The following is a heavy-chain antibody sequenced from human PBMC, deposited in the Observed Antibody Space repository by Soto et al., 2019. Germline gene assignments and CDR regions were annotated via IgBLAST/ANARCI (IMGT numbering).Heavy chain of an antibody. V-gene: IGHV4-30-2*01. CDR1: GGSISSGGYS. Sequence: ASETLSLTCAVSGGSISSGGYSWSWIRQPPGKGLEWIGYIYHSGSTYYNPSLKSRVTISVDRSKNQFSLKLSSVTAADTAVYYCARGAYCGGDCYDAFDIWGQGTMVTVSS. CDR2: IYHSGST. CDR3: ARGAYCGGDCYDAFDI. D-gene: IGHD2-21*02. J-gene: IGHJ3*02.